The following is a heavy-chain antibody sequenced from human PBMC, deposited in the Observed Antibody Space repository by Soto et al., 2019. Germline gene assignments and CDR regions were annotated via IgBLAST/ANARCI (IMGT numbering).Heavy chain of an antibody. CDR2: IYYSGST. D-gene: IGHD5-12*01. V-gene: IGHV4-39*01. Sequence: SETLSLTCTVSGGSISSSSYYWGWIRQPPGKGLEWIGSIYYSGSTYYNPSLKSRVTISVDTSKNQFSLKLSSVTAADTAVYYCARLRWLRPSYYFDYWGQGTLVTVSS. CDR3: ARLRWLRPSYYFDY. J-gene: IGHJ4*02. CDR1: GGSISSSSYY.